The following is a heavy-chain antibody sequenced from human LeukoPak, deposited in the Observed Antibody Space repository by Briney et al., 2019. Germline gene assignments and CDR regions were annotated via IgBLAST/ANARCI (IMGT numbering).Heavy chain of an antibody. CDR2: IIPILGIA. CDR1: GGTFSSYA. V-gene: IGHV1-69*04. CDR3: ARDGGSGSYYYFDY. J-gene: IGHJ4*02. Sequence: LVNVSCKASGGTFSSYAISWVRQAPGQGLEWMGRIIPILGIANYAQKFQGRVTITADKSTSTAYMELSSLRSEDTAVYYCARDGGSGSYYYFDYWGQGTLVTVSS. D-gene: IGHD1-26*01.